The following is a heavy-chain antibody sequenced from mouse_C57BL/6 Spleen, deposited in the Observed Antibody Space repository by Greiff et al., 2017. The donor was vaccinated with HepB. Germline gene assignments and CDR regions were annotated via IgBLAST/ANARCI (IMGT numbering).Heavy chain of an antibody. J-gene: IGHJ4*01. CDR2: ISYDGSN. D-gene: IGHD2-3*01. V-gene: IGHV3-6*01. CDR1: GYSITSGYY. Sequence: VQLKESGPGLVKPSQSLSLTCSVTGYSITSGYYWNWIRQFPGNHLEWMGYISYDGSNNYNPSLKNRISITRDTSKNQFFLKLNSVTTEDTATYYCAQGRVYDGYYVDAMDYWGQGTSVTVSS. CDR3: AQGRVYDGYYVDAMDY.